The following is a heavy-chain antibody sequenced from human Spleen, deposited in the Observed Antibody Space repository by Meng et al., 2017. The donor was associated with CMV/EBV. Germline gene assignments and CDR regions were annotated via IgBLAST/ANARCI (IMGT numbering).Heavy chain of an antibody. CDR3: ARDFDAGWLGY. V-gene: IGHV3-7*01. D-gene: IGHD6-19*01. Sequence: GGSLRLSCAASGFTLNVHWMTWVRQAPGKGLEWVANIKQDGSEKYYVDSVKGRFTIFRDNAKDSLYLQMNSLRADDTAVYYCARDFDAGWLGYWGQGTLVTVSS. CDR2: IKQDGSEK. CDR1: GFTLNVHW. J-gene: IGHJ4*02.